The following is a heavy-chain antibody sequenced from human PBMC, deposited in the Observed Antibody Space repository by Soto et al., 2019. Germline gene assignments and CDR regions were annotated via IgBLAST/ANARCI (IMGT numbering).Heavy chain of an antibody. CDR2: VFYSGTT. CDR1: GDSFSSGGYY. J-gene: IGHJ4*02. V-gene: IGHV4-31*03. D-gene: IGHD3-16*02. CDR3: ARTTTYYDYIWGSYRPKDFDF. Sequence: QVLQQESGPGLVKPSQTLSLTCTVSGDSFSSGGYYWSWIRQHPGMGLEWIGYVFYSGTTYYSPSLKSRVSISVDTSKNQFSLSLSSVTAADTAMYYCARTTTYYDYIWGSYRPKDFDFWGQGTLVTVSS.